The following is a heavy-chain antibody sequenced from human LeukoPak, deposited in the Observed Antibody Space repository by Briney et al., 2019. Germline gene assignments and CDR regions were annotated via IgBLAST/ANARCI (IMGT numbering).Heavy chain of an antibody. D-gene: IGHD1-14*01. CDR2: IKQDGSEK. CDR3: ARDLFRNLDDAFDI. J-gene: IGHJ3*02. CDR1: GFTFSSYW. V-gene: IGHV3-7*01. Sequence: GGSLRLSCAASGFTFSSYWMSWVRQAPGKGLEWVANIKQDGSEKYYVDSVKGRFTISRDNAKNSLCLQMNSLRAEDTAVYYCARDLFRNLDDAFDIWGQGTMVTVSS.